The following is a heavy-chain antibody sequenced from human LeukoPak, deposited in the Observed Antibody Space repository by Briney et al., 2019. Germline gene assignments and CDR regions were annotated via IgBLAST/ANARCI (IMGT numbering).Heavy chain of an antibody. CDR3: ARAQVRLRRGGQFDY. J-gene: IGHJ4*02. V-gene: IGHV4-34*01. D-gene: IGHD3-10*01. CDR1: GGSFSGYY. Sequence: PSETLSLTCAVYGGSFSGYYWSWIRQPPGKGLERIGEINHSGSTNYNPSLKSRVTISVDTSKNQFSLKLSSVTAADTAVYYCARAQVRLRRGGQFDYWGQGTLVTVSS. CDR2: INHSGST.